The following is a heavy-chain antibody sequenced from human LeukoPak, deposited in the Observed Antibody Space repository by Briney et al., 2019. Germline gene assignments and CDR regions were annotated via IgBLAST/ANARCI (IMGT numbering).Heavy chain of an antibody. D-gene: IGHD3-22*01. CDR2: IYTSGST. V-gene: IGHV4-4*02. Sequence: SETLSLTCDVSGGSLNSNNWWSWVRQSPEKGLEWIGYIYTSGSTYYNPSLKSRLTISVDTSKNQFSLKLSSVTAADTAVYFCARTDSSGYYGDYWGQGTLVTVSS. CDR1: GGSLNSNNW. CDR3: ARTDSSGYYGDY. J-gene: IGHJ4*02.